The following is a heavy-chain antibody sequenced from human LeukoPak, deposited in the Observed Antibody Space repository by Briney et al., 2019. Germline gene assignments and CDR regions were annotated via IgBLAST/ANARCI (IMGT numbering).Heavy chain of an antibody. CDR1: GYTFTRYD. Sequence: ASVKVSCKASGYTFTRYDINWVGQATGQGLEWMGWMNPNSGNTGYAQKFQGRVTMTRNTSISTAYMELSSLRSEDTAVYYCARGSDYYDSSGIDIWGQGTMVTVSS. CDR2: MNPNSGNT. J-gene: IGHJ3*02. CDR3: ARGSDYYDSSGIDI. V-gene: IGHV1-8*01. D-gene: IGHD3-22*01.